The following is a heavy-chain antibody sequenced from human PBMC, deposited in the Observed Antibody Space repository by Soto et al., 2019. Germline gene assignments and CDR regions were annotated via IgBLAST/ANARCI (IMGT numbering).Heavy chain of an antibody. CDR3: ATPGGGGGY. D-gene: IGHD3-10*01. CDR2: IYSGGYT. CDR1: GFTVSNNY. J-gene: IGHJ4*02. V-gene: IGHV3-53*01. Sequence: EVQLVESGGGLIQPGGSLRLSCAVSGFTVSNNYMSWVRQAPGKGLEGVSVIYSGGYTAYGDSVKGRFTISRDNSKNTLKLQIKSLGTDSPAGFYWATPGGGGGYWGQGTLVTVSS.